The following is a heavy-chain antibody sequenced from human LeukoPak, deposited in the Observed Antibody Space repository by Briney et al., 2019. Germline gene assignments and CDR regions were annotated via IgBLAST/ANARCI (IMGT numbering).Heavy chain of an antibody. V-gene: IGHV4-39*07. D-gene: IGHD3-22*01. CDR1: GGSISSSSYY. Sequence: SETLSLTCTVSGGSISSSSYYWGWIRQPPGKGLEWIGSIYYSGNTYYNPSLKSRVTISVDTSKNQFSLKLSSVTAADTAVYYCARDRVSIRPDYDSSGYYYRPLDYWGQGTLVTVSS. J-gene: IGHJ4*02. CDR3: ARDRVSIRPDYDSSGYYYRPLDY. CDR2: IYYSGNT.